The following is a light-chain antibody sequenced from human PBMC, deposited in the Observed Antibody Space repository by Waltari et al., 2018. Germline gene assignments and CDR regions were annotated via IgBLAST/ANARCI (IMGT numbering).Light chain of an antibody. CDR1: LSNTGNNF. Sequence: QPVLTQPPSASGTPGQRGTMSCYGRLSNTGNNFVNGYQQLPGTTPKLLIYRDNQRPSGVPDRFSGSKSGTSASLVISGLRSEDEAVYYCATWDDSLNILFGGGTNLTVL. V-gene: IGLV1-47*01. CDR2: RDN. J-gene: IGLJ2*01. CDR3: ATWDDSLNIL.